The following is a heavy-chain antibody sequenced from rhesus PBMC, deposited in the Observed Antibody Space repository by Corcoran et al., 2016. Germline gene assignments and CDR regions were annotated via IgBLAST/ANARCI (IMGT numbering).Heavy chain of an antibody. CDR3: ARDGPAAALDN. CDR2: ISNGGGIT. V-gene: IGHV3-178*01. Sequence: PAPGKGLEWVSRISNGGGITWFADSVKGRFTISRENAKNTLYLQMNSLRAEDTAVYHCARDGPAAALDNWGQGVLVTVSS. J-gene: IGHJ4*01. D-gene: IGHD1-1*01.